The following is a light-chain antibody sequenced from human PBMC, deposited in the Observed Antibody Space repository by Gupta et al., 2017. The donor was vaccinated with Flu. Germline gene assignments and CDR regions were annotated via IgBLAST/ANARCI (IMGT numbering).Light chain of an antibody. V-gene: IGLV2-23*01. J-gene: IGLJ2*01. Sequence: QSALTQPASVSGSPRQSITISCTGTSSDIESYNLLSWYHQHPVQAPKLLIYEGSERPSGVSSRFSGSKSGTTASVTISGLQAEAEDAYYCCSYTGRSTVVFVGGTTVTVL. CDR3: CSYTGRSTVV. CDR1: SSDIESYNL. CDR2: EGS.